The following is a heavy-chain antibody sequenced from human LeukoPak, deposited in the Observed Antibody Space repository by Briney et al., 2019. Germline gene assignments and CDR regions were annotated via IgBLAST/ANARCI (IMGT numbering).Heavy chain of an antibody. V-gene: IGHV3-48*02. CDR2: ISSGCSTI. D-gene: IGHD1-26*01. CDR3: ARDQGSLYYFDY. Sequence: GGSLRLSCAASGFTFSTYSMNWVRQAPGRGLEWVSYISSGCSTIFYADSVKGRFTISRDNAQNSLYLQMNSLRDEDTAVYYCARDQGSLYYFDYWGQGTLVTVSS. J-gene: IGHJ4*02. CDR1: GFTFSTYS.